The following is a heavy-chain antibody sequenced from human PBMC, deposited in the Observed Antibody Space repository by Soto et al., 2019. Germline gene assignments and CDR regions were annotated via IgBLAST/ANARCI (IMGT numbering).Heavy chain of an antibody. D-gene: IGHD3-3*01. CDR2: ISSSSSTI. V-gene: IGHV3-48*02. Sequence: QAGGSLRRSCAASGFTFSSYSMNWVRQAPGQGLEWVSYISSSSSTICYADPVKGRFTISRDNAKNSLYLQMNSLRDEDTAVYYCARGAAFWSGYGIDYWGQGTLVTVSS. J-gene: IGHJ4*02. CDR1: GFTFSSYS. CDR3: ARGAAFWSGYGIDY.